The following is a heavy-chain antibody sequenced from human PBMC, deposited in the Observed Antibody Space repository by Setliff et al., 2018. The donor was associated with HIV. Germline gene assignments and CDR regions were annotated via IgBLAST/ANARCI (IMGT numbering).Heavy chain of an antibody. V-gene: IGHV4-34*01. CDR1: GGSFSGYY. CDR2: INHSGST. CDR3: AKDRSGSYRTFDY. J-gene: IGHJ4*02. D-gene: IGHD1-26*01. Sequence: KTSETLSLTCAVYGGSFSGYYWSWIRQPPGKGLEWIGEINHSGSTNYNPSLKSRVTISVDTSKNQFSLKLSSVTAADTAVYYCAKDRSGSYRTFDYWGPGILVTVSS.